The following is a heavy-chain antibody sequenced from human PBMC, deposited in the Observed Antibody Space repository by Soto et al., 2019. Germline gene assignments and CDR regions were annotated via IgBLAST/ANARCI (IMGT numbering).Heavy chain of an antibody. CDR2: ISVYNGNT. Sequence: QVQLVQSGAEVKKPGASVKVSCKASGYMFSSYGITWVRQAPGQGLEWMGWISVYNGNTNYAQKLQGRVTMTTDTATNTAYKEMRSLRSDDTAVYYCARPRFPAYSSGWSPNWFDPWGQGTLLTVSS. D-gene: IGHD6-19*01. CDR3: ARPRFPAYSSGWSPNWFDP. CDR1: GYMFSSYG. J-gene: IGHJ5*02. V-gene: IGHV1-18*01.